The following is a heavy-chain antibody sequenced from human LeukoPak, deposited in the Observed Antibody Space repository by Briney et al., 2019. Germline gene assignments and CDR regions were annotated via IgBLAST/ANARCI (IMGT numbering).Heavy chain of an antibody. J-gene: IGHJ4*02. V-gene: IGHV3-49*04. D-gene: IGHD4-11*01. CDR3: ARGPYNNVVNLDS. Sequence: GRSLRLSCTTPGFIFGDYAMSWVRQAPGKGLEWVGFIRSKAYGGTTEYAASVKGRFTISRDDSKNIAYLQMNSLKTEDTAVYYCARGPYNNVVNLDSWGQGTLVTVSS. CDR2: IRSKAYGGTT. CDR1: GFIFGDYA.